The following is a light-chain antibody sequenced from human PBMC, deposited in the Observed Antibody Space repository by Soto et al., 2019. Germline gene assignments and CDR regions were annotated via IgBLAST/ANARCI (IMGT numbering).Light chain of an antibody. CDR2: KAS. CDR1: QSISTW. Sequence: DIQMTQSPSTLSASVGDRVIITCRASQSISTWLAWYEQKPGKAPKLLIYKASILESGVPSRFSGSGSGTEFTLTISSLQPYDFATYYCQQYNSYPRTFGHGTRVEI. CDR3: QQYNSYPRT. V-gene: IGKV1-5*03. J-gene: IGKJ1*01.